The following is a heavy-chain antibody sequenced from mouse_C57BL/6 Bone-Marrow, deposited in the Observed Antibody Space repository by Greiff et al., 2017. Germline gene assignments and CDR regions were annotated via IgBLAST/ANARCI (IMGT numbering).Heavy chain of an antibody. CDR1: GYTFTSYW. CDR2: IYPGNSDT. V-gene: IGHV1-5*01. CDR3: TRSWWFAY. Sequence: DVQLQESGTVLARPGASVKMSCKTSGYTFTSYWMHWVKQRPGQGLEWIGAIYPGNSDTSYNQKFKGKANLTAVTSASTAYMELSSLTNEDSAVYYCTRSWWFAYWGQGTLVTVSA. J-gene: IGHJ3*01.